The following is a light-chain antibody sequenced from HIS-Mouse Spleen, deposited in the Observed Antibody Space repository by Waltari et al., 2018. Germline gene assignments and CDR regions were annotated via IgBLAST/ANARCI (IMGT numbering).Light chain of an antibody. J-gene: IGLJ1*01. CDR3: SSYTSSSTYV. Sequence: QSALTQPASVSGSPVQSITISCTVTSSDVGGYNYVSWYQQHPGKAPKLIIYEVSRRPSGVSKRFSGYKSGNTASLNISGLQSEDEADYYCSSYTSSSTYVFGTGTKVTVL. V-gene: IGLV2-14*01. CDR1: SSDVGGYNY. CDR2: EVS.